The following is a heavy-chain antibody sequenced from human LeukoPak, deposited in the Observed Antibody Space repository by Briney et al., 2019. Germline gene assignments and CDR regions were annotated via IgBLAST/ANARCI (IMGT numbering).Heavy chain of an antibody. CDR2: ISGSGGST. J-gene: IGHJ4*02. V-gene: IGHV3-23*01. CDR3: AKDSSGFQYYFDY. D-gene: IGHD3-22*01. Sequence: GGSLRLSCAASGFTFSSYAMSWVRQAPGKGLEWVSAISGSGGSTYYADSAKGRFTISRDNSKNTLYLQMNSLRAEDTAVYYCAKDSSGFQYYFDYWGQGTLVTVSS. CDR1: GFTFSSYA.